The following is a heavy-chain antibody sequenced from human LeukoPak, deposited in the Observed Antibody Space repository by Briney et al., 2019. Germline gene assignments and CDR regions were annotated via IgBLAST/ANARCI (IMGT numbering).Heavy chain of an antibody. Sequence: GGSLRLSCAASGFTFSSYSMNWVRQAPGKGLEWVSSISSSSSYIYYADSVKGRFTISRDNAKNSLYLQMNSLRAEDTAVYYCAKAGPSNYGDYSFDYWGQGTLVTVSS. CDR3: AKAGPSNYGDYSFDY. CDR1: GFTFSSYS. CDR2: ISSSSSYI. V-gene: IGHV3-21*04. D-gene: IGHD4-17*01. J-gene: IGHJ4*02.